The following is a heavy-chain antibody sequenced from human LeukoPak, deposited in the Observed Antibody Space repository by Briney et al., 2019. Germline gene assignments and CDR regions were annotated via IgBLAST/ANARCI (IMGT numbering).Heavy chain of an antibody. CDR3: TTDLGYYDTSGYPI. Sequence: GGSLRPSCAASGFTFSNAWMSWVRQAPGKGLEWIGRIKSKTDGGTTDYAAFVKGRFSISRDDSKNTLYLEMNSLKNEDTAVYYCTTDLGYYDTSGYPIWGQGTLVAVSS. CDR2: IKSKTDGGTT. D-gene: IGHD3-22*01. CDR1: GFTFSNAW. J-gene: IGHJ3*02. V-gene: IGHV3-15*01.